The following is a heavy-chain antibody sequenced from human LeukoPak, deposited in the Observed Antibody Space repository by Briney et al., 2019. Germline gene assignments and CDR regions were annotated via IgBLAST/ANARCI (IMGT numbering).Heavy chain of an antibody. CDR3: AASGTYSNWFDP. Sequence: SETLSLTCTVCGDSISSYSWNWNRQSPGKGLEWIGYIYDSGSTNYNPSLKCRVTISVDTSKHQFSLNLRSATAADTAVYYCAASGTYSNWFDPWGQGSLVIVSS. D-gene: IGHD1-26*01. J-gene: IGHJ5*02. CDR1: GDSISSYS. V-gene: IGHV4-59*01. CDR2: IYDSGST.